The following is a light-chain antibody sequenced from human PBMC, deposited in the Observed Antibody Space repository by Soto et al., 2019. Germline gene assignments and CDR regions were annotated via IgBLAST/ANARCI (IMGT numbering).Light chain of an antibody. CDR2: AAS. Sequence: DIQMTQSPSSLSASVGDRFTITCRSSQSINTYLNWYQQRPGKAPNLLIYAASSLQSGVPSRFSGSGSGTDFTLTTSSLQPEDFATYYCQQSYGTLITFGQGTRLEIK. V-gene: IGKV1-39*01. J-gene: IGKJ5*01. CDR3: QQSYGTLIT. CDR1: QSINTY.